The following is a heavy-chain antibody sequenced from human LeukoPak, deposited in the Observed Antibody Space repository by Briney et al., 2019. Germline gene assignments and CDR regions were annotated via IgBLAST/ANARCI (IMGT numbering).Heavy chain of an antibody. Sequence: GGSLRPSCAASGFTFSDYYMSWIRQAPGKGLEWVSYISSSGSTIYYADSVKGRFTISRDNAKNSLYLQMNSLRAEDTAVYYCARDVPDSGYDRFDPWGQGTLVTVSS. V-gene: IGHV3-11*01. CDR2: ISSSGSTI. J-gene: IGHJ5*02. D-gene: IGHD5-12*01. CDR1: GFTFSDYY. CDR3: ARDVPDSGYDRFDP.